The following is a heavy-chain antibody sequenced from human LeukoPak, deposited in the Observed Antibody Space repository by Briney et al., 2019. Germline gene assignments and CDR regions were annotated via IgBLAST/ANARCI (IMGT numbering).Heavy chain of an antibody. CDR1: GFTFSSYG. J-gene: IGHJ4*02. CDR2: TRYDGSNK. V-gene: IGHV3-30*02. CDR3: AKGTGFWSADLY. Sequence: PGGSLRLSCAASGFTFSSYGMHWVRQAPGKGLEWVAFTRYDGSNKYYADSVKGRFTISRDNSKNTLYLQMNSLRAEDTAAYYCAKGTGFWSADLYWGQGTLVTVSS. D-gene: IGHD3-3*01.